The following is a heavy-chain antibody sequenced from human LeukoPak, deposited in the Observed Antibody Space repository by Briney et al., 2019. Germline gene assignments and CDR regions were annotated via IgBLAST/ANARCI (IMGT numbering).Heavy chain of an antibody. Sequence: GGSLRLSCEASGFTVSSNYMSWVRQAPGKGLEWVSVIYSGGSTYYADSVKGRFTISRDNSKNTPYLQMNSLRAEDTAAYYCARDLGWGSRVYWGQGTLVTVSS. V-gene: IGHV3-66*02. D-gene: IGHD7-27*01. CDR2: IYSGGST. J-gene: IGHJ4*02. CDR1: GFTVSSNY. CDR3: ARDLGWGSRVY.